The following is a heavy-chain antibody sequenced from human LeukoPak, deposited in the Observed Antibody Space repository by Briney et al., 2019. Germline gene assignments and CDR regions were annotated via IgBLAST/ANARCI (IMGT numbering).Heavy chain of an antibody. CDR2: IYYSGNT. Sequence: KPSETLSLTCTVPGGSISSSSYYWGWIRQPPGKGLEWIGSIYYSGNTYYNPSLKSRVTISVDTSKNQFSLKLSSVTAADTAVYYCARLFSSSWYRGAFDLWGQGTMVTVSS. V-gene: IGHV4-39*01. D-gene: IGHD6-13*01. CDR1: GGSISSSSYY. CDR3: ARLFSSSWYRGAFDL. J-gene: IGHJ3*01.